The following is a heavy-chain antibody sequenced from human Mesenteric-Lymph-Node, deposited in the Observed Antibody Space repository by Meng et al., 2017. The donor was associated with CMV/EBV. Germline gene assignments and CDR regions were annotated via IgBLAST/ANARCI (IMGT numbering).Heavy chain of an antibody. CDR1: GDSARSGSSY. V-gene: IGHV4-61*01. J-gene: IGHJ4*02. CDR2: IYYSGST. D-gene: IGHD3-10*01. CDR3: ARVKGRTGYFDS. Sequence: CTVSGDSARSGSSYWSWVRQPPVKGLEWIGHIYYSGSTDNNPSLTSRVTILVDTSKNQFSLNLNSVTAADTAVYYCARVKGRTGYFDSWGQGTLVTVSS.